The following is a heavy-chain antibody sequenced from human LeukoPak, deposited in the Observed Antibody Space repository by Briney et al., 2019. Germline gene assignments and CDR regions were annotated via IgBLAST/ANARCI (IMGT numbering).Heavy chain of an antibody. J-gene: IGHJ4*02. D-gene: IGHD6-19*01. CDR3: ATGTEQQWLSLDY. Sequence: GGSLRLSCLASGXTLKNAWMSWVRQAPGKGLEWVGCIRSKTDGGTTDYAAPVKGRFTISRDDSKNTLYLQMNSLKTEDTAVYFCATGTEQQWLSLDYWGQGTLVTVSS. V-gene: IGHV3-15*01. CDR2: IRSKTDGGTT. CDR1: GXTLKNAW.